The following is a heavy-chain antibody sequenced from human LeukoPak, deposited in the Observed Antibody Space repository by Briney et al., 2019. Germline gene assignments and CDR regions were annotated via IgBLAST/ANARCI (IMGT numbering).Heavy chain of an antibody. CDR1: AFIFSGHW. J-gene: IGHJ5*02. D-gene: IGHD2-8*02. Sequence: GGSLRLSCEGSAFIFSGHWMNWVRQTPGKGLEWVAGITAGGGNTHTAGSVKGRFTISRDNSKNTLFLQMNSLRVEDTAVYYCAKEGVASGPWGQGTLVTVSS. V-gene: IGHV3-23*01. CDR3: AKEGVASGP. CDR2: ITAGGGNT.